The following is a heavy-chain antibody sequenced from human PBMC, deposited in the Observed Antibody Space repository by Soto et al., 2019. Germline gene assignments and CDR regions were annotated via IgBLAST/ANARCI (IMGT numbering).Heavy chain of an antibody. Sequence: QVQLQESGPGLVKPSQTLSLTCTVSGGSISSGGYYWSWIRQHPGKGLEWIGYSYYSGSTYYNPSLKSRVIISVDTSKNQFSLKLSSVTAADTAVYYCARDWVAAAAPDVWGQGTTVTVSS. CDR1: GGSISSGGYY. V-gene: IGHV4-31*03. D-gene: IGHD6-13*01. CDR2: SYYSGST. CDR3: ARDWVAAAAPDV. J-gene: IGHJ6*02.